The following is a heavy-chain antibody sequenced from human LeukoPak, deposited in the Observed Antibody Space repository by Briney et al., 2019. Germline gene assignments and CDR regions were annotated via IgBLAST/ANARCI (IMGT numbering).Heavy chain of an antibody. D-gene: IGHD5-12*01. V-gene: IGHV4-30-2*01. Sequence: SQTLSLTCTVSGGSISSGGYYWSWIRQPPGKGLEWIGYIYHSGSTYYNPSLKSRVTISVDRSKNQFSLKLSSVTAADTAVHYCARKSGYDSFDYWGQGTLVTVSS. CDR2: IYHSGST. J-gene: IGHJ4*02. CDR3: ARKSGYDSFDY. CDR1: GGSISSGGYY.